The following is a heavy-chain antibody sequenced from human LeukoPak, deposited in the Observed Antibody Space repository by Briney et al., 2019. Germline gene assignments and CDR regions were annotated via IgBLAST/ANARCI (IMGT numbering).Heavy chain of an antibody. V-gene: IGHV4-59*01. CDR1: GGSISSYY. CDR2: IYYSGST. CDR3: AGGPIPDYYGSGSYWNYFDY. D-gene: IGHD3-10*01. J-gene: IGHJ4*02. Sequence: SETLSLTCTVSGGSISSYYWSWIRQPPGKGLEWIGYIYYSGSTNYNPSLKSRVTISVDTSKTQFSLKLSSVPAADTAVYYCAGGPIPDYYGSGSYWNYFDYWGQGTLVTVSS.